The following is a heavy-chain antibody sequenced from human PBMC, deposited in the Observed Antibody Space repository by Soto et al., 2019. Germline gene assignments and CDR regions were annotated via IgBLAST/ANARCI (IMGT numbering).Heavy chain of an antibody. V-gene: IGHV6-1*01. Sequence: SQTLSLTCAISGDSASSNSAAWNWIRQSPSRGLEWLGRTYYRSKWYNDYAVSVKSRITINPDTSKNQFSLQLNSVTPEDTAVYYCAFSTGRLVRNYYYGMDVWGQGTTVTVSS. J-gene: IGHJ6*02. CDR1: GDSASSNSAA. D-gene: IGHD6-19*01. CDR3: AFSTGRLVRNYYYGMDV. CDR2: TYYRSKWYN.